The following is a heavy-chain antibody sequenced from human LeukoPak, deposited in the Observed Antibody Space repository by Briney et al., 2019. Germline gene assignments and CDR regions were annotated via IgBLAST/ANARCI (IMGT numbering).Heavy chain of an antibody. CDR1: GYSFTKYG. D-gene: IGHD1-26*01. J-gene: IGHJ4*02. V-gene: IGHV1-18*01. CDR2: ISGYSGNT. Sequence: ASVKVSCKASGYSFTKYGISWVRQAPGQGLEWMGWISGYSGNTNYAPKLQGRVTMTTDTSTSTAYMELRSLTSADTATYYCARVGATYGDLLEYDYRGQGTLVTVSS. CDR3: ARVGATYGDLLEYDY.